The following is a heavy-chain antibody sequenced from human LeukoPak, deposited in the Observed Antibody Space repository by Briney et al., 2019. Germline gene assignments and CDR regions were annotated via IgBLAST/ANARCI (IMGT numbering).Heavy chain of an antibody. J-gene: IGHJ4*02. Sequence: PSEALSLTCAVYGESLNSYYWSWVRQPPGEGLEWIGEIDESGTTKYNPSLKSRVAISMVPSKQQFSLRLSSVTAADTAVYYCARGAWATRLASWGLGTPVIVSS. CDR3: ARGAWATRLAS. CDR2: IDESGTT. D-gene: IGHD2-15*01. CDR1: GESLNSYY. V-gene: IGHV4-34*01.